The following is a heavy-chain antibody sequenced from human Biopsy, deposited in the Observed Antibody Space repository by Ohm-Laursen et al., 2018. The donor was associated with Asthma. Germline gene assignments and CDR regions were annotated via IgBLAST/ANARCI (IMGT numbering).Heavy chain of an antibody. V-gene: IGHV5-51*01. J-gene: IGHJ4*02. CDR1: GYTFSDSW. Sequence: GASLKIFCKASGYTFSDSWIGWVRQMPGKGLEWMGIIFAANSETKYSPSFQGQVPISADMSISTAFLQWSSLKASDTAIYYCARFIDGTFFVDYWGQGTLVTVSS. CDR3: ARFIDGTFFVDY. D-gene: IGHD1-7*01. CDR2: IFAANSET.